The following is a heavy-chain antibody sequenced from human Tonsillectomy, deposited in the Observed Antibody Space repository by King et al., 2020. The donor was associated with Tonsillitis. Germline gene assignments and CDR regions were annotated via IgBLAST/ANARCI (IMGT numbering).Heavy chain of an antibody. CDR2: TSYDGSNK. V-gene: IGHV3-30*04. Sequence: VQLVESGGGVVQPGRSLRLSCAASGLTFSTYAMHWVRQAPGKGLEWVAVTSYDGSNKYYADSVKGRFTISRDNSKNTLYLQMNSLRAEDTAIYYCARDKDPFGMDDWGQGTTVTVSS. J-gene: IGHJ6*02. CDR1: GLTFSTYA. CDR3: ARDKDPFGMDD.